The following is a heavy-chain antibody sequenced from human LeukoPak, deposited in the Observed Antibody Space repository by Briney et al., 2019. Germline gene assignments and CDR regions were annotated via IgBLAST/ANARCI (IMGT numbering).Heavy chain of an antibody. CDR1: GFTFSSYS. CDR2: ISSSSSYI. V-gene: IGHV3-21*01. Sequence: PGGSLRLSCAASGFTFSSYSMNWVRRAPGKGLEWVSSISSSSSYIYYADSVKGRFTISRDNAKNSLYLQMNSLRAEDTAVYYCARDLEGYSYGYFAFDIWGQGTMVTVSS. D-gene: IGHD5-18*01. CDR3: ARDLEGYSYGYFAFDI. J-gene: IGHJ3*02.